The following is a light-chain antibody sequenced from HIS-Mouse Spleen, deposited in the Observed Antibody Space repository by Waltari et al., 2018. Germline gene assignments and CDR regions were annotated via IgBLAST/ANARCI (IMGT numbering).Light chain of an antibody. CDR1: QSVSSSY. J-gene: IGKJ2*01. Sequence: EIVWTQSPGTLSLSPGERPTLPCRASQSVSSSYLAWYQQKPGQAPRLLIYGASSRATGIPDRFSGSGSGTDFTLTISRLEPEDFAVYYCQQYGSSPPYTFGQGTKLEIK. CDR2: GAS. CDR3: QQYGSSPPYT. V-gene: IGKV3-20*01.